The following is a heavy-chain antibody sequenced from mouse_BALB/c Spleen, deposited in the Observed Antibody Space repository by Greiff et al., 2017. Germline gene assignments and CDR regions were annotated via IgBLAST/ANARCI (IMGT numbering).Heavy chain of an antibody. CDR3: ARSGSLSLLHAMDY. V-gene: IGHV5-17*02. D-gene: IGHD1-2*01. CDR1: GFTFSSFG. J-gene: IGHJ4*01. Sequence: EVQLVESGGGLVQPGGSRKLSCAASGFTFSSFGMHWVRQAPEKGLEWVAYISSGSSTIYYADTVKGRFTISRDNPKNTLFLQMTSLRSEDTAMYYCARSGSLSLLHAMDYWGQGTSVTVSS. CDR2: ISSGSSTI.